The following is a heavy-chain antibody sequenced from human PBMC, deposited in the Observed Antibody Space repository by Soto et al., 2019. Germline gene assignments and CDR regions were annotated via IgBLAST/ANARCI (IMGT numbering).Heavy chain of an antibody. J-gene: IGHJ6*02. V-gene: IGHV3-7*01. D-gene: IGHD5-12*01. CDR3: ARDGSGYDLISHYGMDV. Sequence: PGGSLRLSCAASGFTFSSYWMSWVRQAPGKGLEWVANIKQDGSEKYYVDSVKGRFTISRDNAKNSLYLQMNSLRAEDTAVYYCARDGSGYDLISHYGMDVWGQGTTVTVSS. CDR1: GFTFSSYW. CDR2: IKQDGSEK.